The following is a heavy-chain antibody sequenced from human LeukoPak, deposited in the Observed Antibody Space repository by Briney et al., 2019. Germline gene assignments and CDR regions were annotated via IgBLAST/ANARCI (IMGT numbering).Heavy chain of an antibody. CDR1: GFTFSRHG. CDR3: ARDWGSSGWYNWFDP. V-gene: IGHV3-30*03. Sequence: GGSLRLSCAPSGFTFSRHGMHWVRQAPDKGLEWVAMISHDGGAKHYGDSVKGRLTISRDNSENTLYLQMNSLRVEDTAVYYCARDWGSSGWYNWFDPWGQGTLVTVSS. J-gene: IGHJ5*02. CDR2: ISHDGGAK. D-gene: IGHD6-19*01.